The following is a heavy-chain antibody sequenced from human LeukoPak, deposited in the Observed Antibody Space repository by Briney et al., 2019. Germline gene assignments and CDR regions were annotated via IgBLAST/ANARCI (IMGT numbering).Heavy chain of an antibody. Sequence: APVKVSCKASGYTFTGYYMHWVRQAPGQGLEWMGWINPNSGGTNYAQKFQGRVTMTRDTSISTAYMELSRLRSDDTAVYYCARVRGLRYFDWLFSAFDYWGQGTLVTVSS. CDR2: INPNSGGT. J-gene: IGHJ4*02. CDR1: GYTFTGYY. CDR3: ARVRGLRYFDWLFSAFDY. V-gene: IGHV1-2*02. D-gene: IGHD3-9*01.